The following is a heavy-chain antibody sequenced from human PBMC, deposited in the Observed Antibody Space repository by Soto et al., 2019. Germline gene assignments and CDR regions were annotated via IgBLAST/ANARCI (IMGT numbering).Heavy chain of an antibody. Sequence: PGGSLRLSCAASGFTFSSYGMHWVRQAPGKGLEWVAIISYDGSNKYYADSVKGRFTISRDISKNTLYLQMNSLRAEDTAVYYCAKDKWKHNSSGPIGYFDSWGQGTLVTVSS. J-gene: IGHJ4*02. CDR3: AKDKWKHNSSGPIGYFDS. CDR2: ISYDGSNK. V-gene: IGHV3-30*18. D-gene: IGHD3-22*01. CDR1: GFTFSSYG.